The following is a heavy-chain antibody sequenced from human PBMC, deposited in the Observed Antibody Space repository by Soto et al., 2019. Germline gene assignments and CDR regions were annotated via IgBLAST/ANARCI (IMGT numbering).Heavy chain of an antibody. V-gene: IGHV1-69*01. CDR3: ARSQGGSSSLDIYYYYYYGMDV. CDR1: GGTFSSYA. Sequence: QVQLVQSGAEVKKPGSSVKVSCKAPGGTFSSYAISWVLQAPGQGLEWMGGIIPIFGTAKYAQKFQGRVTITAAESTSTGYMELSSLRSEDTAVYYCARSQGGSSSLDIYYYYYYGMDVWGQGTTVTVSS. CDR2: IIPIFGTA. J-gene: IGHJ6*02. D-gene: IGHD2-15*01.